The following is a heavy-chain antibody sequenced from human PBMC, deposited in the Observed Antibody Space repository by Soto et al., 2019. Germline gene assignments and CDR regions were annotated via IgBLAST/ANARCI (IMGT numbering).Heavy chain of an antibody. CDR2: IYWDDDK. CDR3: AHSRQQQLVGWFDP. D-gene: IGHD6-13*01. CDR1: GFSLSTSGVG. J-gene: IGHJ5*02. Sequence: QITLKESGPTLVKPTQTLTLTCTFSGFSLSTSGVGVGWIRQPPGKALEWLALIYWDDDKRYSPSLKSRLTLPKDTSKNQVVLTMPNMDPVDTATYYCAHSRQQQLVGWFDPWGQGTLVTVSS. V-gene: IGHV2-5*02.